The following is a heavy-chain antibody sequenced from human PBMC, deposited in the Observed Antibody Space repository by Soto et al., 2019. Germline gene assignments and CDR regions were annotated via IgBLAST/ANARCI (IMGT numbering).Heavy chain of an antibody. CDR1: GGSISTYY. CDR2: SGST. Sequence: SETPSLTCTASGGSISTYYWSWIRQPPGKGLEWIGYSGSTNYNPSLKSRVTVSVDTSKNQFSLRLSSVTAADTAVYYCARHGYAGYISSWFDYWGQGTLVTVSS. CDR3: ARHGYAGYISSWFDY. V-gene: IGHV4-59*08. D-gene: IGHD6-13*01. J-gene: IGHJ4*02.